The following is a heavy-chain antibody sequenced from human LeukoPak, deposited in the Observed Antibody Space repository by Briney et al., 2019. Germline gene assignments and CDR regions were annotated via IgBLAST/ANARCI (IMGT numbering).Heavy chain of an antibody. V-gene: IGHV4-39*01. Sequence: SETLSLTCTVSGGSISSSSYYWGWIRQPPGKGLEWIGSIYYSGSTYYNPSLKSRVTISVDTSKNQFSLKLSSVTAADTAVYYCARQGTMVRDPNWFDPWGQGTLVTVSS. CDR2: IYYSGST. J-gene: IGHJ5*02. CDR1: GGSISSSSYY. D-gene: IGHD3-10*01. CDR3: ARQGTMVRDPNWFDP.